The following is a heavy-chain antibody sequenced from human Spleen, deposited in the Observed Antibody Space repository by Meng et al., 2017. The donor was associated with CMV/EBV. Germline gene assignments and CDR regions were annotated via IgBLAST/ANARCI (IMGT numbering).Heavy chain of an antibody. V-gene: IGHV1-2*02. D-gene: IGHD2-15*01. Sequence: ASVKVSCTASGYTFTGYYMHWVRQAPGQGLEWMGWINPNSGGTNYAQKFQGRVTMTRDTSISTAYMELSRLRSDDTAVYYCARGGYCSGGSCYSPHFDYWGQGTLVTVSS. CDR2: INPNSGGT. J-gene: IGHJ4*02. CDR1: GYTFTGYY. CDR3: ARGGYCSGGSCYSPHFDY.